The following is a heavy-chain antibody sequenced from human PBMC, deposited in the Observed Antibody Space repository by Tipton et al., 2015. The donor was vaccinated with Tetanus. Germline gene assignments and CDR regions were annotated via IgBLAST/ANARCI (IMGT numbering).Heavy chain of an antibody. J-gene: IGHJ3*02. CDR1: GGSTSRYY. D-gene: IGHD1-14*01. Sequence: TLSLTCTVSGGSTSRYYWSWIRQPPGKGLEWIGYIYYSGSTYYNPSLKSRVTISVDTSKNQFSLKLSSVTAADTAVYYCASYTTGNVDAFDIWGQGTMVTVSS. V-gene: IGHV4-59*08. CDR2: IYYSGST. CDR3: ASYTTGNVDAFDI.